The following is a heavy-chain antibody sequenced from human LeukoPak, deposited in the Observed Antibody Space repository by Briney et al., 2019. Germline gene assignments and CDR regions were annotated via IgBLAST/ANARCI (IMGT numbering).Heavy chain of an antibody. CDR2: ISSSGRTK. CDR3: ATLWFGESDRDY. J-gene: IGHJ4*02. V-gene: IGHV3-48*01. Sequence: LSDISSSGRTKNYADSVTGRFTVSRDNAKNSLYLQMNSLRAEDTAVYYCATLWFGESDRDYWGQGTLVTVSS. D-gene: IGHD3-10*01.